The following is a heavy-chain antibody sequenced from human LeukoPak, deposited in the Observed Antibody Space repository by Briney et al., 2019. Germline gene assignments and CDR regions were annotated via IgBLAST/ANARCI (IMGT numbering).Heavy chain of an antibody. J-gene: IGHJ6*02. CDR1: GFTFSSYE. CDR3: VREAFYQLYYYGMDV. V-gene: IGHV3-48*03. Sequence: GGSLRLSCAASGFTFSSYEMNWVRQAPGKGLEWVSYISSSGSTIYYADSVKGRFTISRDNAKNSLYLQMNSLRAEDTAVYYCVREAFYQLYYYGMDVWGQGTTVTVSS. D-gene: IGHD2-2*01. CDR2: ISSSGSTI.